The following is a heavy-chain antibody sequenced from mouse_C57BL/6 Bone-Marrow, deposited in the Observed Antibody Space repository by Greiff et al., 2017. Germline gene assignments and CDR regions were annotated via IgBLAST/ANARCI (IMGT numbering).Heavy chain of an antibody. CDR1: GYTFTDYY. D-gene: IGHD2-4*01. Sequence: EVQLQQSGPELVKPGASVKISCKASGYTFTDYYMNWVKPSHGKSLEWIGDINPNNGGTSYNQKFKGKATLTVDKSSSTAYMELRSLTSEDSAVYYCARGGIYYDYGGYFDVWGTGTTVTVSS. CDR3: ARGGIYYDYGGYFDV. J-gene: IGHJ1*03. V-gene: IGHV1-26*01. CDR2: INPNNGGT.